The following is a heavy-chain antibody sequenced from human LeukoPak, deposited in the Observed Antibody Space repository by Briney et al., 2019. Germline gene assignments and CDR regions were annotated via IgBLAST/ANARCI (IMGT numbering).Heavy chain of an antibody. D-gene: IGHD1-26*01. J-gene: IGHJ4*02. V-gene: IGHV1-46*01. CDR2: INLSGGST. CDR1: GYTFTSYY. CDR3: ARVGVGGRYYFDY. Sequence: ASVKVSCKASGYTFTSYYMHWVRQAPGQGLEWMGVINLSGGSTSYTQKFQGRVTVTRDTSTSTVYMELSSLRSEDTAVYYCARVGVGGRYYFDYWGQGTLVIVSA.